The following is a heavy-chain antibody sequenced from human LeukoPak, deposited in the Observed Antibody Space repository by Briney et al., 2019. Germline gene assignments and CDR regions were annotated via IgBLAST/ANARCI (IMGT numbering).Heavy chain of an antibody. D-gene: IGHD5-24*01. CDR1: GGSISSANW. CDR2: IYHSGST. V-gene: IGHV4-4*02. CDR3: AIQGWLQSEYYFDH. J-gene: IGHJ4*02. Sequence: PSGTLSLTCAVSGGSISSANWWTWVRQPPGKGLEWIGEIYHSGSTIYNPSLKSRVTISIDKSKNQFSLNLSSVTAADTAVYYCAIQGWLQSEYYFDHWGQGTLVTVSS.